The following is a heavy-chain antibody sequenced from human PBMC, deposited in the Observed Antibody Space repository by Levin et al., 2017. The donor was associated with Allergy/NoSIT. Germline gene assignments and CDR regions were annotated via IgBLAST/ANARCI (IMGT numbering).Heavy chain of an antibody. D-gene: IGHD5/OR15-5a*01. CDR2: ISTSGSNI. Sequence: PGESLKISCAASGFTFSDHYMAWIRQSPGKGLEWISDISTSGSNIYYADSVKGRFTVSRDNAKNSLFLQMNSLTPEDTAVYYCARHRVSRYGMDVCGQGTTVTVSS. CDR3: ARHRVSRYGMDV. J-gene: IGHJ6*02. CDR1: GFTFSDHY. V-gene: IGHV3-11*01.